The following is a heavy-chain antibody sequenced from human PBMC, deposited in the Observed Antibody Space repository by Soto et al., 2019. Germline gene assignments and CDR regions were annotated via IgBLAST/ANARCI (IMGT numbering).Heavy chain of an antibody. D-gene: IGHD3-10*01. CDR2: IFYTGST. J-gene: IGHJ6*02. Sequence: SETLSLTCTVSGGPFSRGVYYWSWIRQHPGKRLECIGYIFYTGSTYYNPTLKSRVTISVKTSKNQIYLKLSTMNAADSAVYYCARSISMNTGSGSHYYYYGMDGWGQGTTVT. CDR1: GGPFSRGVYY. V-gene: IGHV4-30-4*01. CDR3: ARSISMNTGSGSHYYYYGMDG.